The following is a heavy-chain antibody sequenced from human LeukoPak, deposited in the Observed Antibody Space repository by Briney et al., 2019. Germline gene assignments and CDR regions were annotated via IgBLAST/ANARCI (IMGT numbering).Heavy chain of an antibody. V-gene: IGHV3-53*01. Sequence: GGSLRLSCAASGFTVSSNYMSWVRQAPGKGLEWVSVIYSGGSTYYADSVKGRFTISRDNSKNTLYLQMNSLRAEDTAVYYCATGGTTPTSRYYYYMDVWGKGTTVTVSS. D-gene: IGHD4-17*01. CDR1: GFTVSSNY. CDR2: IYSGGST. J-gene: IGHJ6*03. CDR3: ATGGTTPTSRYYYYMDV.